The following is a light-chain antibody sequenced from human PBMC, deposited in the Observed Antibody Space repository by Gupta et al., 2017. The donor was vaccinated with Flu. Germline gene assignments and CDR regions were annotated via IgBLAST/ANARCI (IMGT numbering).Light chain of an antibody. CDR1: QSVSSY. CDR3: QQDNKWPLT. Sequence: EIVMTQSPATLSVSPGERATLSCRASQSVSSYLAWYQQKPGQVPRLLIYSASTRATGFPARFNASGSGTDFTLTISSLQSEDFAVYYCQQDNKWPLTFGGGTKVELK. V-gene: IGKV3-15*01. CDR2: SAS. J-gene: IGKJ4*01.